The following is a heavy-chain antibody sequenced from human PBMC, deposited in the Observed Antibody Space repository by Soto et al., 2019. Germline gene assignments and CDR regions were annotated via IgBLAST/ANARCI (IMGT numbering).Heavy chain of an antibody. Sequence: PGRSLRLSWSASGFTFRSYGMHWVRQAPGKGLEWVAVISYDGSNKYYADSVKGRFTISRDNSKNTLYLQMNSLRAEDTAVYYRAKDLEDYYDSSGYHYWGQGTLVTVSS. V-gene: IGHV3-30*18. CDR2: ISYDGSNK. CDR3: AKDLEDYYDSSGYHY. CDR1: GFTFRSYG. D-gene: IGHD3-22*01. J-gene: IGHJ4*02.